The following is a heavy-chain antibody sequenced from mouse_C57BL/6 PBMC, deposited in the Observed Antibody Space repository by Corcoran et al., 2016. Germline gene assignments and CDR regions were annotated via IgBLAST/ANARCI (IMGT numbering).Heavy chain of an antibody. Sequence: DVQLQESGPGLVKPSQSLSLTCSVTGYSITSGYYWNWIRQFPGNKLEWMGYISYDGSNNYNPSLKNRISITRDTSKNQFFLKLNSVTTEDTATYYCARATYYSNCMDYWGQGTSVTVSS. CDR1: GYSITSGYY. CDR3: ARATYYSNCMDY. CDR2: ISYDGSN. D-gene: IGHD2-5*01. V-gene: IGHV3-6*01. J-gene: IGHJ4*01.